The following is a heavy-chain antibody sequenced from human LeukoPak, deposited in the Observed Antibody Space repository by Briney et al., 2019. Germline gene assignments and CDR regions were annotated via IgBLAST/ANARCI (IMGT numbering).Heavy chain of an antibody. CDR1: GFTFTRSA. CDR2: ISSGGTP. D-gene: IGHD2-2*01. CDR3: AKPEVGVASIDC. J-gene: IGHJ4*02. Sequence: GGSLRLLCGASGFTFTRSAMTWLRHAPGKGLEWVSAISSGGTPYYAASVRGRFIISRDTSTNTLYLQVKSLTAEDTAVYYCAKPEVGVASIDCWGQGTLVTVSS. V-gene: IGHV3-23*01.